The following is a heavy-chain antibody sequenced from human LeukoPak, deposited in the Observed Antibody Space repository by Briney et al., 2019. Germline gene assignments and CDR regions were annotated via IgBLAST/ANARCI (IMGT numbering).Heavy chain of an antibody. CDR1: GGSISSYY. CDR3: ARRRDSSSSGGDFDY. CDR2: IYYTGST. Sequence: NSSETLSLTCTVSGGSISSYYWNWIRQPPGKGLEWIGYIYYTGSTKYNPSLKSRVTISVDTSKNQFSLKLSSVTAADTAVHYCARRRDSSSSGGDFDYWGQGTLVTVSS. D-gene: IGHD6-6*01. J-gene: IGHJ4*02. V-gene: IGHV4-59*08.